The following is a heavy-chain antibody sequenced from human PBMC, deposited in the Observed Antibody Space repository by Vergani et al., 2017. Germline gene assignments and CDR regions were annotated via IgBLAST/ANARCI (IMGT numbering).Heavy chain of an antibody. CDR2: IAYDGIDK. CDR3: AKYLRDSTDGLPDS. J-gene: IGHJ4*02. D-gene: IGHD2-21*02. CDR1: GFTFNRDA. V-gene: IGHV3-30-3*01. Sequence: QVQLVESGGGVVQPGRSLKLSCATSGFTFNRDAMHWVRQAPGKGLEWVAVIAYDGIDKFYADSVRGRFTISRDNSKDILYLQMDSLRSEDTALYYCAKYLRDSTDGLPDSWGPGTLVIVSS.